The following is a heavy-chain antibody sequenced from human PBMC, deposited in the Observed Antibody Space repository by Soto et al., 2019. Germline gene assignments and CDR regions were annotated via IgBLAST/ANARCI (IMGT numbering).Heavy chain of an antibody. J-gene: IGHJ4*02. CDR3: AKDLFHGD. D-gene: IGHD4-17*01. CDR1: GFTFSSYA. V-gene: IGHV3-23*01. CDR2: ISGSGGST. Sequence: EVQLLESVGGLVQPGGSLRLSCAASGFTFSSYAMNWVRQAPGKGLEWVSGISGSGGSTYYADSVKGRFTISRDNSKNTVYLQMNSLRADDTAVFYCAKDLFHGDGGQGTLVTVSS.